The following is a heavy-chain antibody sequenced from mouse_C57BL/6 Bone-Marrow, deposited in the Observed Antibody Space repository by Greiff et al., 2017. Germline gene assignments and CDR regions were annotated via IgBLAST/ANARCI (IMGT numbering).Heavy chain of an antibody. CDR1: GFNIKDDY. CDR3: TPITTVVVDY. CDR2: IDPENGDT. Sequence: EVMLVESGAELVRPGASVKLSCTASGFNIKDDYMHWVKQRPEQGLEWIGWIDPENGDTDYASKFQGKATITADTSSNTAYLQLSSLTSEDTAVYYCTPITTVVVDYWGQGTTLTVSS. V-gene: IGHV14-4*01. D-gene: IGHD1-1*01. J-gene: IGHJ2*01.